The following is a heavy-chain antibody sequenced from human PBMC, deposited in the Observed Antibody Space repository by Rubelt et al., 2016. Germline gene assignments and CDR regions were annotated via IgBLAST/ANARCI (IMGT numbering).Heavy chain of an antibody. D-gene: IGHD4-17*01. CDR2: VWYDGSHQ. Sequence: LWGRGGGVVQPGRSLRLSCAPSGFTFSSHGMHWVRQAPGKGLEWVAVVWYDGSHQYYGDSVKGRFTISRDNSKNTLYLQMNSLRAEDTAVYYCARERDYGGDGMDVWGQGTTVTVSS. CDR1: GFTFSSHG. J-gene: IGHJ6*02. CDR3: ARERDYGGDGMDV. V-gene: IGHV3-33*01.